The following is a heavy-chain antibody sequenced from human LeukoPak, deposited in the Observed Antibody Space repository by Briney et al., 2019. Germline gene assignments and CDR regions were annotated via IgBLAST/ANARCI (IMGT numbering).Heavy chain of an antibody. D-gene: IGHD5-12*01. CDR3: ARDPPGAWGGYDQYYYYYMDV. V-gene: IGHV1-69*05. J-gene: IGHJ6*03. CDR2: IIPIFGTA. Sequence: GAAVKVSCKASGGTFSSYAISWVRQAPGHGLEWMGRIIPIFGTANYAQKFQGRVTITTDESTSTAYMELSSLRSEDTAVYYCARDPPGAWGGYDQYYYYYMDVWGKGTTVTVSS. CDR1: GGTFSSYA.